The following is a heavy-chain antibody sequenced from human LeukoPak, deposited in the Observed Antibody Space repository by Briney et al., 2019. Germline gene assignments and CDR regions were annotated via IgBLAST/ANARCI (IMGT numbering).Heavy chain of an antibody. D-gene: IGHD6-19*01. J-gene: IGHJ4*02. CDR2: ISGSGGST. CDR1: GFTFSSYG. CDR3: ARDPADIAVAPTTYDY. Sequence: GGSLRLSCAASGFTFSSYGMHWVRQAPGKGLEWVLAISGSGGSTYYADSVKGRFTISRDNSKNTLYLQMNSLRAEDTAVYYCARDPADIAVAPTTYDYWGQGTLVTVSS. V-gene: IGHV3-23*01.